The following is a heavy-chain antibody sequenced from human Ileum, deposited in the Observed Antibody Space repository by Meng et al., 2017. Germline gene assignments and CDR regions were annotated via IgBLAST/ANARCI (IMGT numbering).Heavy chain of an antibody. D-gene: IGHD2-21*01. J-gene: IGHJ4*01. CDR3: AREQKGDYDY. CDR2: ISGDGRAT. V-gene: IGHV3-64*07. CDR1: GFAFRVYH. Sequence: LGEPGGGVAPRGGSPRLSCASSGFAFRVYHTHWVRPAPGKEPESVSGISGDGRATWYADSVRGRFTISRDNSKNTLYLQMGSLRTEDTAVYYCAREQKGDYDYWGPGTVVTVSS.